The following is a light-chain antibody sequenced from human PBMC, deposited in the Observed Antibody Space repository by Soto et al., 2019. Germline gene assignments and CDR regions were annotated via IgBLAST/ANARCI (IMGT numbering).Light chain of an antibody. J-gene: IGLJ2*01. V-gene: IGLV1-44*01. CDR1: SSNIGGNI. CDR3: AAWDDSLNGVV. Sequence: SVLTKPPSASGTPGQRVTISCSGSSSNIGGNIVNWYQQLPGTAPKLLIFGNDQRPSWVPDRFSGSKSGTSASLAISGLQSEDEANYYCAAWDDSLNGVVFGGGTKVTVL. CDR2: GND.